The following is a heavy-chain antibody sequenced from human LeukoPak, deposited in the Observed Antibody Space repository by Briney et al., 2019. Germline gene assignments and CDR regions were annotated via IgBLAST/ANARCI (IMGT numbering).Heavy chain of an antibody. CDR3: AKWGDYDVLTGYYVSDY. J-gene: IGHJ4*02. CDR2: ITGSGGNT. CDR1: VCTFSNYA. D-gene: IGHD3-9*01. Sequence: GGSLRLSCAASVCTFSNYAMRWVRQAPGKGLEWVSSITGSGGNTYYADSVKGRFTISRDNSKNTVFLQMNSLRAEDTAVYYCAKWGDYDVLTGYYVSDYWGQGTLVTVSS. V-gene: IGHV3-23*01.